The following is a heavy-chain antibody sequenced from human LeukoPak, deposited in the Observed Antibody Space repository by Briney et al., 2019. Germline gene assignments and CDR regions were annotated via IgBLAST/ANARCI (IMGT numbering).Heavy chain of an antibody. Sequence: GGSPRLSCAASGFTFTTYWMAWVRQAPGKGLEWMANIKQDGSEKYYVDSVKGRFTISRDSSRNTLYLQMDSLRAEDTAVYYCARQNYGGNSAYFDPWGQGTLVTVSS. V-gene: IGHV3-7*02. D-gene: IGHD4-23*01. CDR3: ARQNYGGNSAYFDP. J-gene: IGHJ5*02. CDR2: IKQDGSEK. CDR1: GFTFTTYW.